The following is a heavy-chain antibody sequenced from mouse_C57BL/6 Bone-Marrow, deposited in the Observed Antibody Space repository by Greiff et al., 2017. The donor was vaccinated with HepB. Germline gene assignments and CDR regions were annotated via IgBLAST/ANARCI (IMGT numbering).Heavy chain of an antibody. Sequence: QVQLKESGPGLVQPSQSLSITCTVSGFSLTSYGVHWVRQSPGKGLEWLGVIWRGGSTDYNAAFMSRLSITKDNSKSQVFFKMNSLQADDTAIYYCAKNPLWLRRGYAMDYWGQGTSVTVSS. J-gene: IGHJ4*01. CDR2: IWRGGST. V-gene: IGHV2-5*01. CDR3: AKNPLWLRRGYAMDY. D-gene: IGHD2-2*01. CDR1: GFSLTSYG.